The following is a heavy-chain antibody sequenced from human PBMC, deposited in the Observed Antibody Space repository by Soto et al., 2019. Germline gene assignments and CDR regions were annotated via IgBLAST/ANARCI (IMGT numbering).Heavy chain of an antibody. V-gene: IGHV1-18*01. CDR2: ISPSNGNT. CDR1: GYTFSNFG. Sequence: QVPLVQSGGAVKKPGASVKVSCKASGYTFSNFGLSWVRQAPGQGLVLTGWISPSNGNTNYAQKLQGRLTMTTDTTTSTAYMELRSLPSDDTAVYYCARDRLGVSVTGGGLDSWGQGTLVTFSS. J-gene: IGHJ4*02. D-gene: IGHD2-8*01. CDR3: ARDRLGVSVTGGGLDS.